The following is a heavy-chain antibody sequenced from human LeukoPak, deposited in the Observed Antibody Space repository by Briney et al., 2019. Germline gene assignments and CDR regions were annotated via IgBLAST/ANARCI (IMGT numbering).Heavy chain of an antibody. CDR1: GFTFSSYA. D-gene: IGHD3-3*01. CDR2: ISYDGSNK. CDR3: ARDLYDY. V-gene: IGHV3-30-3*01. J-gene: IGHJ4*02. Sequence: PGGSLRLSCAASGFTFSSYAMHWVRQAPGKGLEWVAVISYDGSNKYYADSVKGRFTISRDNSKNTLYLQMDSLRDDDTAVYYCARDLYDYWGQGTLVTVSS.